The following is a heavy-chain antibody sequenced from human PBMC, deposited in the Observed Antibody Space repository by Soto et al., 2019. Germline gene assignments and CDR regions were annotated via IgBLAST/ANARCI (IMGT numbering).Heavy chain of an antibody. J-gene: IGHJ6*02. CDR2: IDPSDSYT. CDR1: GYTFTSYY. Sequence: PGASLKISCEVSGYTFTSYYMTWARQLPGKGLEWMGRIDPSDSYTTYNPSFEGHVTISADKSIRTAYLQWSSLVASATAMYQCARGDTAIVRKEVGVWSQGTPVTVSS. V-gene: IGHV5-10-1*01. CDR3: ARGDTAIVRKEVGV. D-gene: IGHD5-18*01.